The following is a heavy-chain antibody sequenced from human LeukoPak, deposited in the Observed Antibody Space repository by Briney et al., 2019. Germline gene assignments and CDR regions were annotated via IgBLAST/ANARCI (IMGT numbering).Heavy chain of an antibody. J-gene: IGHJ3*02. CDR1: GYSFTSYW. Sequence: GESLKISCKGSGYSFTSYWIGWVRQAPGKGLEWVSSISSSSSYIYYADSVKGRFTISRDNAKNSLYLQMNSLRAEDTAVYYCARGGYSSSWYPGSDAFDIWGQGTMVTVSS. V-gene: IGHV3-21*01. CDR2: ISSSSSYI. CDR3: ARGGYSSSWYPGSDAFDI. D-gene: IGHD6-13*01.